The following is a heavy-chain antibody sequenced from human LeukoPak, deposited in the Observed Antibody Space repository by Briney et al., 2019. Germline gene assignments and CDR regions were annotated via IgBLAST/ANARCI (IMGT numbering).Heavy chain of an antibody. Sequence: SETLSLTCTVSGGSISSYYWSWIRQPPGKGLEWIGYIYYSGSTYYNPSLKSRVTISVDTSKNQFSLKLSSVTVADTAVYYCARGGYGDYVDGTLHNWFDPWGQGTLVTVSS. D-gene: IGHD4-17*01. CDR2: IYYSGST. CDR1: GGSISSYY. V-gene: IGHV4-59*01. J-gene: IGHJ5*02. CDR3: ARGGYGDYVDGTLHNWFDP.